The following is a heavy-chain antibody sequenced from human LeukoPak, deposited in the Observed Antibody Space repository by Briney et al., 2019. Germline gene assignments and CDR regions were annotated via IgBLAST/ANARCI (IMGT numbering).Heavy chain of an antibody. CDR1: GGSTSGSTYY. CDR2: MFNGGNS. D-gene: IGHD6-19*01. V-gene: IGHV4-39*01. Sequence: PSETLSLTCTVSGGSTSGSTYYWGWIRRPPGKGLEFIAGMFNGGNSYYTPSLKSRATVSVDSSKNQFSLKLSSVTAADTAEYYCARPSLLRAVADYWGQGTLVTVSS. J-gene: IGHJ4*02. CDR3: ARPSLLRAVADY.